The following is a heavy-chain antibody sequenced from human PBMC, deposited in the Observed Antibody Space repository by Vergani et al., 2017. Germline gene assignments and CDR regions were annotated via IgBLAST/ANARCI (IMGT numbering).Heavy chain of an antibody. J-gene: IGHJ4*02. CDR2: IRSKNDGGTA. CDR1: GITFKNAW. V-gene: IGHV3-15*01. D-gene: IGHD1-1*01. CDR3: YTDDHHY. Sequence: EVQVVESGGGLIKPGGSLRLSCVVSGITFKNAWINWVRQAPGKGLEWIGRIRSKNDGGTADYAAPLKGRFTISRDDSKDSAFLLVNNLKTEDTAVYFCYTDDHHYGGQGTLVTVSS.